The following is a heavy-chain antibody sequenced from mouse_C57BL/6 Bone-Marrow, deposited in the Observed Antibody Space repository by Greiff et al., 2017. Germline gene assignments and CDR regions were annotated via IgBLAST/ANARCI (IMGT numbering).Heavy chain of an antibody. CDR3: AREGSSEDWYFDV. V-gene: IGHV1-59*01. CDR2: IDPSDSYT. Sequence: QVQLQQPGAELVRPGTSVKLSCKASGYTFTSYWMHWVKQRPGQGLEWIGVIDPSDSYTNYNQKFKGKATLTVDTSSSTAYMQLSSLTSEDSAVYYCAREGSSEDWYFDVWGTGTTVTVSS. J-gene: IGHJ1*03. D-gene: IGHD1-1*01. CDR1: GYTFTSYW.